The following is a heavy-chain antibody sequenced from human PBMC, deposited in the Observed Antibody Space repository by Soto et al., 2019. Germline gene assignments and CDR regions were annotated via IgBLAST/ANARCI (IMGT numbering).Heavy chain of an antibody. Sequence: PGGSLRLSCAASGFTFSSYAMSWVRQAPGKGPEWVSAISGSGGSTYYADSVKGRFTISRDNSENTLYLQMNSLRAEDTAVYYCAKPYSSSWYIGDAFDIRGPGTMVTVSS. CDR3: AKPYSSSWYIGDAFDI. CDR1: GFTFSSYA. J-gene: IGHJ3*02. V-gene: IGHV3-23*01. CDR2: ISGSGGST. D-gene: IGHD6-13*01.